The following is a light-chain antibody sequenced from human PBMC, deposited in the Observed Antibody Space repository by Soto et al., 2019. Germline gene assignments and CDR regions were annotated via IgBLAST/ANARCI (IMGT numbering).Light chain of an antibody. J-gene: IGLJ2*01. V-gene: IGLV1-40*01. CDR3: QSYDSSLSGLL. CDR1: SSNIGAGYD. CDR2: GNS. Sequence: QSVLTQPPSVSGAPGQRGTISCTGSSSNIGAGYDVHWYQQLPGTAPNLLIYGNSNRPSGVPDRFSGSKSGTSVSLAITGLQAEDEADYYCQSYDSSLSGLLFGGGTKLTVL.